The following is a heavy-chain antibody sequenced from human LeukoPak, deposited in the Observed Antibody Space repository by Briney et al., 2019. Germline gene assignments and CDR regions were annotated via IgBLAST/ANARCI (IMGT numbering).Heavy chain of an antibody. V-gene: IGHV4-34*01. CDR3: ARGPGDVGDFDY. CDR2: INHSGST. Sequence: KPSETLSLTCAVYGGSFSGYYWSWIRQPPGKGLEWIGEINHSGSTNYNPSLKSRVTISVDTSKNQFSLKLSSVTAADTAVYYCARGPGDVGDFDYWGQGTLVTVSS. CDR1: GGSFSGYY. J-gene: IGHJ4*02. D-gene: IGHD1-26*01.